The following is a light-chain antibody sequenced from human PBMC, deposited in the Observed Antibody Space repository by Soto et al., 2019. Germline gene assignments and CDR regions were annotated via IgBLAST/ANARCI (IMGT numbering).Light chain of an antibody. CDR3: CSYAGSNSYV. CDR2: EGS. CDR1: SSDVGSYNL. J-gene: IGLJ1*01. V-gene: IGLV2-23*01. Sequence: QSALTQPASVSGSPGQSITISCTGTSSDVGSYNLVSWFQQHPDKAPKLMIFEGSKRPSGVSNRFSGSKSANTASLTISGLQADDEADYYCCSYAGSNSYVFGTGTKVTV.